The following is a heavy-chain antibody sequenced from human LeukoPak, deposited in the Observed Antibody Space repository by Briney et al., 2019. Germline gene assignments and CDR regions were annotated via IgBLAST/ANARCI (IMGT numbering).Heavy chain of an antibody. Sequence: SETLSLTCAVYGGSFSGYYWSWIRQPPGKGLEWIGYIYHSGSTYYNPSLKSRVTISVDRSKNQFSLKLSSVTAADTAVYYCARTFCSGGSCYHWNFDYWGQGTLVTVSS. CDR2: IYHSGST. J-gene: IGHJ4*02. CDR1: GGSFSGYY. V-gene: IGHV4-34*01. CDR3: ARTFCSGGSCYHWNFDY. D-gene: IGHD2-15*01.